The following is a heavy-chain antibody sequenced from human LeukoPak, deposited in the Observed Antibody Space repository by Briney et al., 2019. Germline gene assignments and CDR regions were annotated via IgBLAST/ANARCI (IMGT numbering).Heavy chain of an antibody. CDR3: ARGVGYCSSTSCSYNWFDP. V-gene: IGHV1-18*01. J-gene: IGHJ5*02. CDR2: VSAYNGNT. CDR1: GYTFTSYG. Sequence: ASVKVSCMASGYTFTSYGISWVRLAPGQGLEWMGWVSAYNGNTNYAQTLQGRVTMTTDTSTSTAYMELRSLRSDDTAVYYCARGVGYCSSTSCSYNWFDPWGQGTLVSVSS. D-gene: IGHD2-2*01.